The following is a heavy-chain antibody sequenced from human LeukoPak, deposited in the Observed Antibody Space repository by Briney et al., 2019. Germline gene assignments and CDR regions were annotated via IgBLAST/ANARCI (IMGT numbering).Heavy chain of an antibody. CDR1: GGSFSGYY. CDR3: ARIEIAVAELYYYYYYYMDV. CDR2: IYYSGST. D-gene: IGHD6-19*01. V-gene: IGHV4-34*01. Sequence: PSETLSLTCAVYGGSFSGYYWSWIRQPPGKGLEWIGSIYYSGSTYYNPSLKSRVTISVDTSKNQFSLKLSSVTAADTAVYYCARIEIAVAELYYYYYYYMDVWGKGTTVTVSS. J-gene: IGHJ6*03.